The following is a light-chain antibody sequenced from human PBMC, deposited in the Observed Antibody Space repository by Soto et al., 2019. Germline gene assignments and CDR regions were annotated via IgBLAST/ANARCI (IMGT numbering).Light chain of an antibody. J-gene: IGKJ3*01. CDR3: QRYNNWPS. Sequence: EVALTQSPGTLSLSPGARATLSGRASQSIANNYLTWYQQKPGQAPRVLIYDASTRATGIPDRFSGSGSGTEFTLTISRLQSEDFAVYYCQRYNNWPSFGPGTKVDIK. V-gene: IGKV3D-15*01. CDR2: DAS. CDR1: QSIANN.